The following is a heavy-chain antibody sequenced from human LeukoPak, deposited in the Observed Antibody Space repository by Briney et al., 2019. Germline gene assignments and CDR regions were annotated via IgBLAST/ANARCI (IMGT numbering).Heavy chain of an antibody. D-gene: IGHD3-10*01. CDR2: IVVGSGYT. J-gene: IGHJ4*02. CDR1: RFTFSGPT. V-gene: IGHV1-58*02. Sequence: GASVKVSCKASRFTFSGPTMQWVRQARGQRLEWIGWIVVGSGYTNYAQKFQERVTFTADTSTSTVCMDLSSLRSEDTAVYYCAVARGLTVPLDFWGQGTLVTVSS. CDR3: AVARGLTVPLDF.